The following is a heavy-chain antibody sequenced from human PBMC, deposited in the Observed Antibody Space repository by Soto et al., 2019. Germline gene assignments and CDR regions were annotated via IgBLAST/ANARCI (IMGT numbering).Heavy chain of an antibody. V-gene: IGHV3-15*01. J-gene: IGHJ4*02. CDR3: TTDPGDYEDF. Sequence: EVQLVESGGDLVKPGGCLRLSCVASGITFTNAWMSWVRQAPGKGLEWVGRIKNKADGGTTDYAAPVRGRFTISRDDSKNTLFLQMNSLETEDTAVYYCTTDPGDYEDFWGRGTLVTVSS. D-gene: IGHD4-17*01. CDR2: IKNKADGGTT. CDR1: GITFTNAW.